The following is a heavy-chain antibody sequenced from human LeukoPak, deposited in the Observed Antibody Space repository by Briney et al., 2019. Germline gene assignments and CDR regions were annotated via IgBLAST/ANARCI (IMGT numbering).Heavy chain of an antibody. D-gene: IGHD3-10*01. Sequence: SQTLSLTCTVSADSISSGGHYWSWIRQHPGKGLESIGFMRHSGSTSHNPSLKGRVAISVDESKNQFSLRLSSVTAAHTAVYYCARGGNRFGGFYFDYWGQGSLVTVSS. CDR3: ARGGNRFGGFYFDY. V-gene: IGHV4-31*03. CDR2: MRHSGST. CDR1: ADSISSGGHY. J-gene: IGHJ4*02.